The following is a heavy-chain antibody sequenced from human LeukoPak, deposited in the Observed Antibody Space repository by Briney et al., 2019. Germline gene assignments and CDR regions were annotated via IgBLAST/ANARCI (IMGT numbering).Heavy chain of an antibody. D-gene: IGHD2-2*01. CDR2: INSNGDEI. CDR1: GFTFSTYA. Sequence: PGGSLRLSCAASGFTFSTYAMTWVRQAPGKGLEWVSGINSNGDEIYYADSVRGRFTISRDNSNNALYLQMDSLRAEDTAVYYCARRGTSRYYFFDYWGQGALVTVSS. J-gene: IGHJ4*02. V-gene: IGHV3-23*01. CDR3: ARRGTSRYYFFDY.